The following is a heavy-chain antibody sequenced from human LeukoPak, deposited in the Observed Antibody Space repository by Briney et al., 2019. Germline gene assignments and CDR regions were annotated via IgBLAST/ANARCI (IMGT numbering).Heavy chain of an antibody. D-gene: IGHD6-19*01. CDR1: GFTFSSYS. Sequence: PGGSLRLSCAASGFTFSSYSMNWVRQAPGKGLEWVSSISTSSSYIYYADSVKGRFTISRDNAKNSVYLQMNSLRAEDTAVYYCAKGVIAVAGTGFGDYWGQGTLVTVSS. V-gene: IGHV3-21*01. CDR2: ISTSSSYI. CDR3: AKGVIAVAGTGFGDY. J-gene: IGHJ4*02.